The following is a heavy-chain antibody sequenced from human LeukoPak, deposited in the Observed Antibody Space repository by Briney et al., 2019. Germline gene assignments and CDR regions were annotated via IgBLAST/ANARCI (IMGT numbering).Heavy chain of an antibody. CDR2: IYYSGST. Sequence: PSETLSLTCTVSGGSISSSSYYWGWIRQPPGKGLEWIGSIYYSGSTYYNPSLKSRVTISVDTSKNQFSLKLSSVTAADTAVYYCARHLKAGTTYYWGQGTLVTVSS. CDR1: GGSISSSSYY. D-gene: IGHD1-7*01. V-gene: IGHV4-39*01. J-gene: IGHJ4*02. CDR3: ARHLKAGTTYY.